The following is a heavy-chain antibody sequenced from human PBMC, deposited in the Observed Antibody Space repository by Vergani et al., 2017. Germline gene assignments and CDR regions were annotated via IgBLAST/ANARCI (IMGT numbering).Heavy chain of an antibody. CDR3: ARDQSEWLSWPLLDY. J-gene: IGHJ4*02. CDR1: GGSISSGGYY. CDR2: IYYSGST. D-gene: IGHD3-3*01. V-gene: IGHV4-31*03. Sequence: QVQLQESGPGLVKPSQTLSLTCTVSGGSISSGGYYWSWIRQHPGKGLEWIGYIYYSGSTYYNPSLKSRVTISVDTSKNQFSLKLSSVTAADTAVYYCARDQSEWLSWPLLDYWGQGTLVTVSS.